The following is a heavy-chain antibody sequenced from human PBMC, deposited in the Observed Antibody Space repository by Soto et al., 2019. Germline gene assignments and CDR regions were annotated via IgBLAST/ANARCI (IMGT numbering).Heavy chain of an antibody. CDR2: IDPSDSYT. CDR3: ARSPTYYYDSRDYYGMDV. D-gene: IGHD3-22*01. V-gene: IGHV5-10-1*01. Sequence: HGESLKISCKGSGYSFTSYWISWVRQMPGKGLEWMGRIDPSDSYTNYSPSFQGHVTISADKSISTAYLQWSSLKASDTAMYYCARSPTYYYDSRDYYGMDVWGQGTTVTVSS. J-gene: IGHJ6*02. CDR1: GYSFTSYW.